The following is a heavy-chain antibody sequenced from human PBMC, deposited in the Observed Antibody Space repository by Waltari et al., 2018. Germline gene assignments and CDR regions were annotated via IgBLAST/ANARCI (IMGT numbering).Heavy chain of an antibody. V-gene: IGHV3-30*04. Sequence: QVQLVESGGGVVQPGGSLRLSCAASGFTFTNSAMHWVRQAPGKGLEWAAIISYDGRNKYYADSVKSRFTISRDNSKNTLYLQMNSLRVEDTAVYYCARERRGDAPERPLYYYYGMDVWGQGTTVTV. CDR3: ARERRGDAPERPLYYYYGMDV. J-gene: IGHJ6*02. CDR1: GFTFTNSA. D-gene: IGHD3-16*01. CDR2: ISYDGRNK.